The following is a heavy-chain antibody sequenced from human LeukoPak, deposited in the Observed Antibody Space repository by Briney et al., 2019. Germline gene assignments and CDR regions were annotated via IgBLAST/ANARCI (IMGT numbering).Heavy chain of an antibody. CDR1: GFTFSNYW. CDR3: ARDQYYYDSSGYGTFDY. Sequence: PGGSLRLSCEGSGFTFSNYWMTYVRQAPEKGLEWVANIKPSGSEKHYADSVEGRFTISRDNAKNSLYLQMNSLRAEDTAVYYCARDQYYYDSSGYGTFDYWGQGTLVTVSS. J-gene: IGHJ4*02. CDR2: IKPSGSEK. V-gene: IGHV3-7*01. D-gene: IGHD3-22*01.